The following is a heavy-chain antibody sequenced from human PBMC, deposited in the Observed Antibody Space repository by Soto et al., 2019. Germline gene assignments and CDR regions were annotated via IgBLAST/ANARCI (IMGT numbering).Heavy chain of an antibody. Sequence: EVQLLESGGGLVQPGGSLRLSCAASGFTFSSYAMSWVRQAPGKGLEWVSVISGSGGSTYYADSVKGRFTIFRDNSKNTLYLQMNSLRAEDTAVYYCAKYSSGWYHPFDYWGQGTLVTVSS. CDR1: GFTFSSYA. D-gene: IGHD6-19*01. J-gene: IGHJ4*02. V-gene: IGHV3-23*01. CDR3: AKYSSGWYHPFDY. CDR2: ISGSGGST.